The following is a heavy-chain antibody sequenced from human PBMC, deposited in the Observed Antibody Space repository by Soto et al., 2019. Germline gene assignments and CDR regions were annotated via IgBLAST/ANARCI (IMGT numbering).Heavy chain of an antibody. J-gene: IGHJ4*02. CDR1: GFTFSSYW. D-gene: IGHD2-2*01. CDR3: AVLFGSSVRLGVVPAATVPTAY. CDR2: INSDGSST. V-gene: IGHV3-74*01. Sequence: EVQLVESGGGLVQPGGSLRLSCAASGFTFSSYWMHWVRQAPGKGLVWVSRINSDGSSTSYADSVKGRFTISRDNDKNMLYLQMNSRRDEDTAVYYCAVLFGSSVRLGVVPAATVPTAYRGKGPLVTVST.